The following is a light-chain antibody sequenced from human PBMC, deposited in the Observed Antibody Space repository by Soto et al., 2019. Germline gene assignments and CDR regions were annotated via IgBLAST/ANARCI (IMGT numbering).Light chain of an antibody. CDR3: LHRMNWPLT. CDR1: ETVSSY. V-gene: IGKV3-11*01. Sequence: VLTQSPVTLSLNTGDRATLSCRASETVSSYLLWYQQKPGQDPRLLIYDASERATGIPARFSGSGSETDFTLTISSLEPEDFGVYYCLHRMNWPLTFGQGTRLEIK. CDR2: DAS. J-gene: IGKJ5*01.